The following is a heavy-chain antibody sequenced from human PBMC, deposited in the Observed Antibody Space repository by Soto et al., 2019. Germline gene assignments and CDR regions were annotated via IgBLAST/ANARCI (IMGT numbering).Heavy chain of an antibody. D-gene: IGHD7-27*01. CDR1: GGSISSSGYY. CDR2: IYYSGST. V-gene: IGHV4-39*01. J-gene: IGHJ4*02. CDR3: AAGLAHLGY. Sequence: QLQLQESGPGLVKPSETLSLTCTVSGGSISSSGYYWGWIRQPPGKGLEWIGRIYYSGSTYYHPPRKSRVTISVDTSKNPLALQLSSVTAADTAVYYCAAGLAHLGYWGQGTLVTVSS.